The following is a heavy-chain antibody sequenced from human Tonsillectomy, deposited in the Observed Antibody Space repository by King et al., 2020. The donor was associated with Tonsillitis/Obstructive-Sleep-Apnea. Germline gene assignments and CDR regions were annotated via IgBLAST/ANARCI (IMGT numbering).Heavy chain of an antibody. CDR1: GFTFSHYA. J-gene: IGHJ4*02. V-gene: IGHV3-23*04. CDR3: AKDKGRYCSGGSCSGSDY. Sequence: VQLVESGGGLVQPGGSLRLSCAASGFTFSHYAMSWVRQAPGKGLEWVSGISGGGGGTYYADSVKGRFTISRDNSKNTLYLQMNSLRAEDTALYYCAKDKGRYCSGGSCSGSDYWGREPRSPSPQ. D-gene: IGHD2-15*01. CDR2: ISGGGGGT.